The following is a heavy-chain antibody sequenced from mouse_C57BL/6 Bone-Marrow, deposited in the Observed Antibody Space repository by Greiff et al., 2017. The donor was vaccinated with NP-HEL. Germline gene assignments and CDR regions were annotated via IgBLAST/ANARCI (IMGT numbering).Heavy chain of an antibody. J-gene: IGHJ4*01. Sequence: VQLQQPGAELVKPGASVKMSCKASGYTFTSYWITWVKQRPGQGLEWLGDIYPGSGSTNYNEKFKSKATLTVDTSSSTAYMQLSSLTSEDAAVYYCARWVWYYYAMDYWGQGTSVTVSS. V-gene: IGHV1-55*01. CDR1: GYTFTSYW. CDR2: IYPGSGST. CDR3: ARWVWYYYAMDY.